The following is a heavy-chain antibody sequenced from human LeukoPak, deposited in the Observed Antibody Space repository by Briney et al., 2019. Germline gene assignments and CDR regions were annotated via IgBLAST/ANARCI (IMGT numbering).Heavy chain of an antibody. CDR2: ISYDGSNK. CDR3: ASYVRGVHH. CDR1: GFTFSSYG. Sequence: GGSLRLSCAASGFTFSSYGMHWVRQAPGKGLEWVAVISYDGSNKYYADSVKGRFTISRDNSKNTLYLQMNSLRAEDTAVYYCASYVRGVHHWGQGTLVTVSS. D-gene: IGHD3-10*01. J-gene: IGHJ5*02. V-gene: IGHV3-30*03.